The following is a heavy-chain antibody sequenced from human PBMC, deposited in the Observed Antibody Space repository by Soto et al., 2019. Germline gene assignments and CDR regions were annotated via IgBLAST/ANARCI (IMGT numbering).Heavy chain of an antibody. Sequence: QVQLVESGGGEVQPWRSLRLSCAASGFTFSSYGMHWVRQAPGKGLEWVAVISYDGSNKYYADSVKGRFTISRDNSKNTLYLQMNSLRAEDTAVYYCANGGYCSSTSCYGTSPRIDYWGQGTLVTVSS. D-gene: IGHD2-2*01. CDR3: ANGGYCSSTSCYGTSPRIDY. J-gene: IGHJ4*02. CDR2: ISYDGSNK. CDR1: GFTFSSYG. V-gene: IGHV3-30*18.